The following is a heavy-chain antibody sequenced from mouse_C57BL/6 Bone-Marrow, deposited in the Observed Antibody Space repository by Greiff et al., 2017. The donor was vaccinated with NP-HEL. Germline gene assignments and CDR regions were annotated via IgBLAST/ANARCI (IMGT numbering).Heavy chain of an antibody. Sequence: QVQLQQPGTELVKPGASVKLSCKASGYTFTSYWMHWVKQRPGQGLEWIGNINPSNGGTNYNEKFKSKATLTVDKSSSTAYMQLSSLTSEDSAVYYCAPVPSDGKYYYAMDYWGQGTSVTVSS. CDR3: APVPSDGKYYYAMDY. V-gene: IGHV1-53*01. J-gene: IGHJ4*01. D-gene: IGHD6-1*01. CDR2: INPSNGGT. CDR1: GYTFTSYW.